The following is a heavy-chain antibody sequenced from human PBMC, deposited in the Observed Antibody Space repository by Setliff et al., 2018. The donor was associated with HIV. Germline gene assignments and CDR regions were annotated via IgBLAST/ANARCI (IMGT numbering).Heavy chain of an antibody. V-gene: IGHV4-39*01. CDR1: GGSISSSSYY. CDR2: IYNSGSR. J-gene: IGHJ6*03. D-gene: IGHD3-10*01. CDR3: AKSGTTMDGGTPFYMDV. Sequence: PSETLSLTCTVSGGSISSSSYYWGWIRQPPGEGLEWVGSIYNSGSRYYNPSLNSRVTISVDTSKNQFSLKLSSVTAADTAVYYCAKSGTTMDGGTPFYMDVWGKGTTVTVSS.